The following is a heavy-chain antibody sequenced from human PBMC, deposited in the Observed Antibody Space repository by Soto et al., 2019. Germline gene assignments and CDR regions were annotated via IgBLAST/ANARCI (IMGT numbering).Heavy chain of an antibody. V-gene: IGHV1-69*12. D-gene: IGHD2-2*01. Sequence: QVQLVQSGAEVKKPGSLVRVSCKASGDTFSRYSISWVRQAPGQGLEWMGGIFPVFGTATYAQKFQGRVLIIADESTTTAYMKLTSLTSEETAVYYCAVEPSAAAWYSHGMDVWGQGTTLTVSS. CDR1: GDTFSRYS. J-gene: IGHJ6*02. CDR2: IFPVFGTA. CDR3: AVEPSAAAWYSHGMDV.